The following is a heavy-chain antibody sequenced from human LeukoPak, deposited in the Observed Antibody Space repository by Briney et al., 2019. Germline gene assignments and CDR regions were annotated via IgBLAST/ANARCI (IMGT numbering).Heavy chain of an antibody. CDR2: IDKSGGTI. CDR3: GRGHWGLDY. D-gene: IGHD7-27*01. CDR1: GFAFSDSY. J-gene: IGHJ4*02. Sequence: GGSLRLSCAASGFAFSDSYMTWIRQAPGKGLEWVAFIDKSGGTIYSADSVKGRFTIARGNAKSSLYLEMNSLRAEDTAVYYCGRGHWGLDYWGQGTLVTVSS. V-gene: IGHV3-11*04.